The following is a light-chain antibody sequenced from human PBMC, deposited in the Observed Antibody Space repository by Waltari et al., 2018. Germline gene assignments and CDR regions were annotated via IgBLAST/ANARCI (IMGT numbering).Light chain of an antibody. J-gene: IGKJ1*01. Sequence: ETKLTQSPATLSLSPGERATLSCRASQTVYNNLAWYQQKPGQAPRLLIYDASNRATGLPARFSGGGSGTDFTLTISSLEPEDFAVYYCEKRSNWGWTFGQGTKVEMK. V-gene: IGKV3-11*01. CDR1: QTVYNN. CDR2: DAS. CDR3: EKRSNWGWT.